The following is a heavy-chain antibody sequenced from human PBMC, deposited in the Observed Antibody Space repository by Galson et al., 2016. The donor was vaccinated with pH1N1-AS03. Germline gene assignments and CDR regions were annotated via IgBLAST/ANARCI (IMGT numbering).Heavy chain of an antibody. Sequence: PALVKPTQTLTLTCTLSGFSHSASGVAVAWIRQPPGKALEWLALIYWDDDKRYSPSLRDKLTITKDSSTNQVVLTMTNMDPVDTATYYCAHRHGGNSHFFDYWGQGTLLTVSS. D-gene: IGHD4-23*01. CDR1: GFSHSASGVA. CDR2: IYWDDDK. V-gene: IGHV2-5*02. CDR3: AHRHGGNSHFFDY. J-gene: IGHJ4*02.